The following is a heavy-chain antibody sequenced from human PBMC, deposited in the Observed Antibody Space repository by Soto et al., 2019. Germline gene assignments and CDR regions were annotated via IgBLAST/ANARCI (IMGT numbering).Heavy chain of an antibody. CDR2: IKSKTDGGTT. Sequence: SVSNAWMNWVRQAPGKGLEWVGRIKSKTDGGTTDYAAPVKGRFTISRDDSKNTLYLQMNSLKTEDTAVYYCTTRRGPKNNWFDPWGQGTLVTVPS. D-gene: IGHD3-16*01. J-gene: IGHJ5*02. CDR3: TTRRGPKNNWFDP. V-gene: IGHV3-15*07. CDR1: SVSNAW.